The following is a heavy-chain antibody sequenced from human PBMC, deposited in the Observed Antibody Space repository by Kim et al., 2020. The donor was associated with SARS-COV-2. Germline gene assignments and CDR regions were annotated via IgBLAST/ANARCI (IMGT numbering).Heavy chain of an antibody. CDR2: ISGSGGST. Sequence: GGSLRLSCAASGFTFSSYAMSWVRQAPGKGLEWVSAISGSGGSTYYADSVKGRFTISRDNSKNTLYLQMNSLRAEDTAVYYCRVWFGELLFRYYYYGMDVWGQGTTVTVSS. CDR3: RVWFGELLFRYYYYGMDV. CDR1: GFTFSSYA. V-gene: IGHV3-23*01. D-gene: IGHD3-10*01. J-gene: IGHJ6*02.